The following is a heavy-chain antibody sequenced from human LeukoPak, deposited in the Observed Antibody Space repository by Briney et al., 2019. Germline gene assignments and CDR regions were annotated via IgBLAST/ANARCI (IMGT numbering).Heavy chain of an antibody. CDR1: GYSFTSYW. Sequence: GESLKISCKGSGYSFTSYWIGWVRQMPGKGLEWMGIIYPGDSDTRYSPSFQGQVTISADKSISTAYLQWSSLKASDTAMYYCARLTLTLVKEAWYVLNAFNNWFDPWGQGTLVTVSS. CDR3: ARLTLTLVKEAWYVLNAFNNWFDP. D-gene: IGHD3-9*01. CDR2: IYPGDSDT. V-gene: IGHV5-51*01. J-gene: IGHJ5*02.